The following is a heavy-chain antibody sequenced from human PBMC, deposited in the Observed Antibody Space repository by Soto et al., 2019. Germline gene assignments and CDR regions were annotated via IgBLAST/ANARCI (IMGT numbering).Heavy chain of an antibody. CDR3: ARDKYPMSTMRVVVTHAFDI. CDR1: GGTFSIYT. V-gene: IGHV1-69*04. Sequence: SLKVSCKASGGTFSIYTISWVRQAPGQGLEWMGRIIPILGIANYAQKFQGRVTITADKSTSTAYMELSSLRSEDTAVYYCARDKYPMSTMRVVVTHAFDIWGQGTMVTVSS. CDR2: IIPILGIA. D-gene: IGHD3-22*01. J-gene: IGHJ3*02.